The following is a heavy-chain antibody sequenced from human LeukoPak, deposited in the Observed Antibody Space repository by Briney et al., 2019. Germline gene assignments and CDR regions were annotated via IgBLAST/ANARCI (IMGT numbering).Heavy chain of an antibody. CDR2: ISGSGGST. CDR3: ANTYRLLQYYFDY. CDR1: GFTFSSYS. J-gene: IGHJ4*02. D-gene: IGHD2-15*01. V-gene: IGHV3-23*01. Sequence: GGSLRLSCAASGFTFSSYSMNWVRQAPGKGLEWVSAISGSGGSTYYADSVKGRFTISRDNSKNTLYLQMNSLRAEDTAVYYCANTYRLLQYYFDYWGQGTLVTVSS.